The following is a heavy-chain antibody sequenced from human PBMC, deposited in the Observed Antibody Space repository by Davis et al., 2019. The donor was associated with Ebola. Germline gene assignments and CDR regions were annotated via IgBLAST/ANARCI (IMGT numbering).Heavy chain of an antibody. CDR3: ARGSRQQLVSYGMDV. D-gene: IGHD6-13*01. Sequence: GGSLRLSCAASGFTFSSYAMHWVRQAPGKGLEWVAVISYDGSNKYYADSVKGRFTISRDNSKNTLYLQMNSLRAEDTAVYYCARGSRQQLVSYGMDVWGKGTTVTVSS. J-gene: IGHJ6*04. V-gene: IGHV3-30-3*01. CDR1: GFTFSSYA. CDR2: ISYDGSNK.